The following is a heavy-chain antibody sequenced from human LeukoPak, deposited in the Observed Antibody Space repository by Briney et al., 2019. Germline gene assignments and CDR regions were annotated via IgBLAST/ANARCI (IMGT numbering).Heavy chain of an antibody. CDR1: GGSFSGYY. CDR2: INHSGST. J-gene: IGHJ4*02. CDR3: ARRSSGWWLFDY. V-gene: IGHV4-34*01. Sequence: SETLSLTCAVYGGSFSGYYWRWIRQPPGKGLEWIGEINHSGSTNYNSSLKSRVTISVDTSENQFSLKLSSVTAADTAVYYCARRSSGWWLFDYWGQGTLVTVSS. D-gene: IGHD6-19*01.